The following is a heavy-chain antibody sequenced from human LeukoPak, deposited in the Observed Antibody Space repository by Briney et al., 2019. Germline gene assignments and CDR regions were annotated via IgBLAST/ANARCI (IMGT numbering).Heavy chain of an antibody. V-gene: IGHV3-30*18. CDR3: AKDAHDYGVF. D-gene: IGHD4-17*01. Sequence: GGSLRLSCAASGFTFSSYGMHWVRQAPGKGLEWVAVISYDGSNKYYADSVKGRFTISRDNSKNTLYLQMNSLRAEDTAAYYCAKDAHDYGVFWGQGTLVTVSS. CDR2: ISYDGSNK. J-gene: IGHJ4*02. CDR1: GFTFSSYG.